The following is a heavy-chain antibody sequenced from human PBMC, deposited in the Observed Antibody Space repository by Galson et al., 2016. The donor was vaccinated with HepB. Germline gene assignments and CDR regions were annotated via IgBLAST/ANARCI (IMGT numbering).Heavy chain of an antibody. CDR2: IIPIFGTT. D-gene: IGHD1-26*01. J-gene: IGHJ4*02. CDR3: SREGFRGTFYYYLDY. CDR1: GGSFNTFG. Sequence: SVKVSCKASGGSFNTFGITWVRQAPGQGLEWMGSIIPIFGTTNYAQKFQGRITITADESTNTAYLELNSLVSEDTAVYYCSREGFRGTFYYYLDYWGQGTLVTVSS. V-gene: IGHV1-69*13.